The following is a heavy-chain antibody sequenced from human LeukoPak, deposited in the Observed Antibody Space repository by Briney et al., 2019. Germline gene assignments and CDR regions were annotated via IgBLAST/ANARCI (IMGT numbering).Heavy chain of an antibody. J-gene: IGHJ4*02. CDR3: ARAPAFDY. CDR2: ISSSSSYI. V-gene: IGHV3-21*01. CDR1: GFTFSSYT. D-gene: IGHD1-14*01. Sequence: GGSLRLSCAASGFTFSSYTMNWVRQAPGKGLEWVSSISSSSSYIYYVDSVKGRFTISRDNANNSLYLQMNSLRAEDTAVYYCARAPAFDYWGQGTLVTVSS.